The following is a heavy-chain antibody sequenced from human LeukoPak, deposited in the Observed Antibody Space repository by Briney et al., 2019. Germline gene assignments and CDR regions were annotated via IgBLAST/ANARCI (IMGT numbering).Heavy chain of an antibody. J-gene: IGHJ4*02. Sequence: PGGSLRLSCAASAFTLSSYWMSWVRQAPGKGLEWVANIKQDGSEKYYVDSVKGRFTISRDDAKNSLYLQMNSLRTEDTAVYYCARELDGASDYWGQGTLVTVSS. V-gene: IGHV3-7*01. D-gene: IGHD4-17*01. CDR1: AFTLSSYW. CDR3: ARELDGASDY. CDR2: IKQDGSEK.